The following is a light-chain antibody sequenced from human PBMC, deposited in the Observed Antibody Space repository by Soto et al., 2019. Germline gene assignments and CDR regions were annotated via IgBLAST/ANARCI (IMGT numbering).Light chain of an antibody. CDR1: SSDVGGYHY. Sequence: QSALTQPRSVSGSPGQSVTLSCTGTSSDVGGYHYVSWYQHHPGKAPKIIIYDVNKRPSGVPDRFSGSKSGNTASLTISGLQTEDEADYYCCSLTTSHTYVFGSGTKLTVL. V-gene: IGLV2-11*01. CDR2: DVN. J-gene: IGLJ1*01. CDR3: CSLTTSHTYV.